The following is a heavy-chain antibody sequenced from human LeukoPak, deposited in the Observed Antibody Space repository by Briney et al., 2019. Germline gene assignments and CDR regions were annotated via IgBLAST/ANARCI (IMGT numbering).Heavy chain of an antibody. J-gene: IGHJ4*02. CDR2: IYYSGST. CDR1: GGSISSSSYY. V-gene: IGHV4-39*01. D-gene: IGHD3-22*01. CDR3: ARHNNYYDSSGYIY. Sequence: PSETLSPTCTVSGGSISSSSYYWGWIRQPPGKGLEWIGSIYYSGSTYYNPPLKSRVTISVDTSKNQFSLKLSSVTAADTALYYCARHNNYYDSSGYIYWGQGTLVTVSS.